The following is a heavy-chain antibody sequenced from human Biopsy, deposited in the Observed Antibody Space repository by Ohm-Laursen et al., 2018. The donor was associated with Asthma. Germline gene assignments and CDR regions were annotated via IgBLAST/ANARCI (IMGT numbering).Heavy chain of an antibody. CDR2: IHYSGST. CDR3: ARASVAASSNWFDP. CDR1: GASIKTDDHY. D-gene: IGHD6-19*01. Sequence: SETLSLTCTVSGASIKTDDHYWSWLRQPPGKGLEWFGFIHYSGSTSYNPSLKGGVTISVDTFKNQFSLKLSSVTAADTAVYYCARASVAASSNWFDPWGQGTLVIVSS. V-gene: IGHV4-30-4*01. J-gene: IGHJ5*02.